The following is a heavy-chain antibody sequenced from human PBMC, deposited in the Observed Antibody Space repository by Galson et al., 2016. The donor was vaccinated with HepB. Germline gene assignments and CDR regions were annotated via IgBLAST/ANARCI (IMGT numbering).Heavy chain of an antibody. J-gene: IGHJ1*01. CDR2: ISGGGTT. CDR3: AKDRDSNWYEKYFQH. D-gene: IGHD6-13*01. V-gene: IGHV3-23*01. Sequence: SLRLSCAASGFTFNSYAMSWVRQAPGRGLEWVSAISGGGTTYYADSVKGRFTISRDNSKNTLSLQMNSLRAEDTAVYYCAKDRDSNWYEKYFQHWGQGTLVTVSS. CDR1: GFTFNSYA.